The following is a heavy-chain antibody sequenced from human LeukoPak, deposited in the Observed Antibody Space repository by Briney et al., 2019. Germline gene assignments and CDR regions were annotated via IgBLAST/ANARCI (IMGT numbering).Heavy chain of an antibody. Sequence: PGGSLRLSRAASGFTFSTFAMNWVRQAPGKGPEWVSGISGSGDSTYYADSVEGRFTISRDNSKNMVFLQMNSLRVADTAVYSCARGKRGVYFYYGMDVWGQGTTVTVS. CDR1: GFTFSTFA. CDR2: ISGSGDST. D-gene: IGHD2-21*01. CDR3: ARGKRGVYFYYGMDV. J-gene: IGHJ6*02. V-gene: IGHV3-23*01.